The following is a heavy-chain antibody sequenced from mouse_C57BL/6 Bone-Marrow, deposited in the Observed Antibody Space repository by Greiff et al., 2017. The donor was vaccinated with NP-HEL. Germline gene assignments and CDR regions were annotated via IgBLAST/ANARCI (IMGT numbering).Heavy chain of an antibody. V-gene: IGHV14-4*01. Sequence: VQLQQSGAELVRPGASVKLSCTASGFNIKDDYMHWVKQRPEQGLEWIGWIDPENGDTEYASKFQGKATITADTSSNTAYLQLSSLTSEDTAVYYCTTVEFITCFDYWGQGTTLTVSS. CDR1: GFNIKDDY. CDR2: IDPENGDT. D-gene: IGHD1-1*01. J-gene: IGHJ2*01. CDR3: TTVEFITCFDY.